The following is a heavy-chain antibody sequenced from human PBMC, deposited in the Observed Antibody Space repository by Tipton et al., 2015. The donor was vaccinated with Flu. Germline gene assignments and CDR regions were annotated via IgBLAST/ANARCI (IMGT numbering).Heavy chain of an antibody. CDR1: GGSFSGYY. V-gene: IGHV4-34*01. CDR2: INHSRTT. CDR3: ARGSSWYLHFEH. J-gene: IGHJ1*01. Sequence: LRLSCALYGGSFSGYYWSWIRQPPGKGLEWIGEINHSRTTNYNPSLESRVTISADTSKKQFSLKVTSVTAADTAVYYCARGSSWYLHFEHWGQGTLVTVSS. D-gene: IGHD6-13*01.